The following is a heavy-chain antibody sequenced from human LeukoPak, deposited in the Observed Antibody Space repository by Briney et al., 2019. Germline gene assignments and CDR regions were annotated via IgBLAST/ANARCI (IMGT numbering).Heavy chain of an antibody. CDR3: ATEEKPVGGNRPVDY. J-gene: IGHJ4*02. D-gene: IGHD4-23*01. CDR2: IWYDGSNK. V-gene: IGHV3-33*01. Sequence: PGRSLRLSCAASGFTFSSNGMHWVRQAPGKGLEWVVVIWYDGSNKYYAASVKGRFTISRDNSKNTLYLQMNSLRAEDTAVYYCATEEKPVGGNRPVDYWGQRTLVTVSS. CDR1: GFTFSSNG.